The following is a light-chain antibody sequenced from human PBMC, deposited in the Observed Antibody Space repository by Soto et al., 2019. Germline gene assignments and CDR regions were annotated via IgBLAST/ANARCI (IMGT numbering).Light chain of an antibody. V-gene: IGKV3-15*01. J-gene: IGKJ2*01. CDR3: QQANGFPHT. CDR2: GAS. CDR1: QSVSSN. Sequence: EIVMTQSPATLSVSPGERATLSCRASQSVSSNLAWYQQKPGQAPRLLIYGASTRATGIPARFSGSGSGTEFTLTISSLQSEDFATYYCQQANGFPHTFGQGTRLDIK.